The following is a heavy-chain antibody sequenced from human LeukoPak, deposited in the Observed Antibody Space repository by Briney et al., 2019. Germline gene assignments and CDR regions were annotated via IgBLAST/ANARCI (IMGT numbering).Heavy chain of an antibody. CDR2: ILGSGGST. J-gene: IGHJ4*02. V-gene: IGHV3-23*01. CDR3: AKWGDYDVLTGYYVPDY. D-gene: IGHD3-9*01. CDR1: GFTFSNYA. Sequence: GGSLRLSCAASGFTFSNYAMSWVRQAPGKGLEWVPAILGSGGSTYYADSVKGRFTVSRDNSKSTLYLQMNSQRAEDTALYYCAKWGDYDVLTGYYVPDYWGQGTLVTVSS.